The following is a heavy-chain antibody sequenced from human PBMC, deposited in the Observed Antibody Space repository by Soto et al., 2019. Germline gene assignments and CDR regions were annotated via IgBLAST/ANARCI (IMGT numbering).Heavy chain of an antibody. Sequence: SETLSLTCAVYGGSFSGYYWSWIRRPPGKGLEWIGEINHSGSTNYNPSLKSRVTISVDTSKNQFSLKLSSVTAADTAVYYCARVFVGDYDFWSGYYTSAYYYYYYMDVWGKGPTVTDS. J-gene: IGHJ6*03. V-gene: IGHV4-34*01. CDR2: INHSGST. D-gene: IGHD3-3*01. CDR3: ARVFVGDYDFWSGYYTSAYYYYYYMDV. CDR1: GGSFSGYY.